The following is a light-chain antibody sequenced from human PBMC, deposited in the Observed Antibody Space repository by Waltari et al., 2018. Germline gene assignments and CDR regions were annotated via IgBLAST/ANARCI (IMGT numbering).Light chain of an antibody. CDR3: QQSYTTPYT. Sequence: DIQMTQSPSSLSTSVGDRVTISCRASYNVDVFLNWYQQKPGKAPKLLIYGASSLQSGVPSRFSGSGSGTDFTLTITSLQPEDSATYYCQQSYTTPYTFGQGTKLEI. CDR2: GAS. CDR1: YNVDVF. J-gene: IGKJ2*01. V-gene: IGKV1-39*01.